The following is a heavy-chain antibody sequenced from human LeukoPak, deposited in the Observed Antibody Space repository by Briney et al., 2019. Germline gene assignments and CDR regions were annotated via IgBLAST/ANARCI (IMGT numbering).Heavy chain of an antibody. CDR1: GFTFSDYY. CDR3: ARGSRGSSGYYDY. Sequence: GRSLRLSCAASGFTFSDYYMSWIRQAPGKGLEWVSYTSGRGSTIYYADSVKGRFTISRDNAKNSLYLQMNSLRAEDTAVYYCARGSRGSSGYYDYWGQGTLVTVSS. J-gene: IGHJ4*02. V-gene: IGHV3-11*01. CDR2: TSGRGSTI. D-gene: IGHD3-22*01.